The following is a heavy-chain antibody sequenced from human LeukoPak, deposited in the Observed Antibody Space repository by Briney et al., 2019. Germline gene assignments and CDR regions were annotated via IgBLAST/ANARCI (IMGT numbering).Heavy chain of an antibody. Sequence: SETLSLTCTVSGGSMSSYYWSWIRQSPGKGLEWVGYISYSGTTNYNPSLKSRVTISLGTSKNRFSLNLTSVTAADTAVYYCARHGSGTSRALYPWGQGTLVTVSS. D-gene: IGHD3-10*01. V-gene: IGHV4-59*08. CDR1: GGSMSSYY. J-gene: IGHJ5*02. CDR2: ISYSGTT. CDR3: ARHGSGTSRALYP.